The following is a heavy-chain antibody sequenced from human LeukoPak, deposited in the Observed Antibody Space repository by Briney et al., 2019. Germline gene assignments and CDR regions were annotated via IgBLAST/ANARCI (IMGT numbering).Heavy chain of an antibody. CDR2: ISYDGSNK. V-gene: IGHV3-30-3*01. D-gene: IGHD1-26*01. Sequence: RAGGSLRLSCADSGFTFSSYAMHWVRQAPGKGLEWVAVISYDGSNKYYADSVKGRFTISRDNSKNTLYLQMNSLRAEDTAVYYCARELLYYYYYMDVWGKGTTVTVSS. CDR3: ARELLYYYYYMDV. J-gene: IGHJ6*03. CDR1: GFTFSSYA.